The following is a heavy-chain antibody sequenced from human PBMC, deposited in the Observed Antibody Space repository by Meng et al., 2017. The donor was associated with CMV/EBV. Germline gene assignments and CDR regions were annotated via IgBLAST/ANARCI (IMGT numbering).Heavy chain of an antibody. CDR3: ARGVVTMIVVYDP. J-gene: IGHJ5*02. V-gene: IGHV4-39*06. D-gene: IGHD3-22*01. Sequence: RLPLQGPGPGLVKPSETLSLTCTVSGGSISSSSYYWGWIRQPPGKGLEWIGSIYYSGSTYYNPSLKSRVTISVDTSKNQFSLKLSSVTAADTAVYYCARGVVTMIVVYDPWGQGTLVTVSS. CDR1: GGSISSSSYY. CDR2: IYYSGST.